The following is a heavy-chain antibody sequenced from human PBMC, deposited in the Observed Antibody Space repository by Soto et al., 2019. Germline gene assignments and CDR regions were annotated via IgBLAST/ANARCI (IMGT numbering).Heavy chain of an antibody. CDR1: GGTFSSYA. D-gene: IGHD2-2*01. V-gene: IGHV1-69*01. CDR3: AREVSRADSVVVPAANYYYGMDV. CDR2: IIPIFGTA. Sequence: QVQLGQSGAEVKKPGSSVKVSCKASGGTFSSYAISWVRQAPGQGLEWMGGIIPIFGTANYAQKFQGRVTNTADESTSTAYMELSSLRAEDTAVYYCAREVSRADSVVVPAANYYYGMDVWGQGTTVTVAS. J-gene: IGHJ6*02.